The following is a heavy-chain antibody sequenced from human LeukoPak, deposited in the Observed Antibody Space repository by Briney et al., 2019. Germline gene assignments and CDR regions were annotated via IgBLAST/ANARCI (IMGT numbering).Heavy chain of an antibody. CDR2: IIPIFGTA. V-gene: IGHV1-69*13. CDR3: ATLVGATTSEQGY. J-gene: IGHJ4*02. D-gene: IGHD1-26*01. Sequence: SVKVSCKASGGTFSSYAISWVRQAPGQGLEWMGGIIPIFGTASYAQKFQGRVTITADESTSTAYMELCSLRSEDTAVYYCATLVGATTSEQGYWGQGTLVTVSS. CDR1: GGTFSSYA.